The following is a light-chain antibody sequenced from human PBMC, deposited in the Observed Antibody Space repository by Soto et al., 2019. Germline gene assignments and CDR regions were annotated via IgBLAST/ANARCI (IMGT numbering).Light chain of an antibody. CDR1: QSISDS. V-gene: IGKV1-5*01. Sequence: DIQMTQSPSTLSASVGDRVTITCRASQSISDSLAWYQQKPGKAPDLLIYDASSLKSGVPARFSGSGSGTEFTLTISSLQPDDFATYYCQQYNTYSTFGQGTRLEIK. CDR3: QQYNTYST. CDR2: DAS. J-gene: IGKJ5*01.